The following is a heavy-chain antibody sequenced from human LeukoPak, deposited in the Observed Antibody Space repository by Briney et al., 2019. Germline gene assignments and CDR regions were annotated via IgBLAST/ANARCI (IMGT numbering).Heavy chain of an antibody. V-gene: IGHV3-43D*03. CDR3: AKDMYCSGGSCYRAFDI. CDR1: GFTFDDYA. J-gene: IGHJ3*02. D-gene: IGHD2-15*01. CDR2: ISWDGGST. Sequence: GGSLRLSCAASGFTFDDYAMHWVRQAPGKGLEWVSLISWDGGSTYYADSVKGRFTISRDNSKNSLYLQMNSLRAEDTALYYCAKDMYCSGGSCYRAFDIWGQGTMVTVSS.